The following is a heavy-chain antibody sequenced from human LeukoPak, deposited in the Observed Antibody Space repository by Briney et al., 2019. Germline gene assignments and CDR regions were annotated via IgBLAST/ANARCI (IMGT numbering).Heavy chain of an antibody. D-gene: IGHD2-15*01. Sequence: GGSLRLSCAASGFTFSDFWMTWVRQTPGKGLEWVANIKEDGSETYHVDSVKGRFTISRDSAKNSLYLQMNSLRGDDTAVYYCVRDSRPGGAMGLYHNFDFWGRGTLVTVSS. CDR2: IKEDGSET. CDR3: VRDSRPGGAMGLYHNFDF. J-gene: IGHJ4*02. V-gene: IGHV3-7*01. CDR1: GFTFSDFW.